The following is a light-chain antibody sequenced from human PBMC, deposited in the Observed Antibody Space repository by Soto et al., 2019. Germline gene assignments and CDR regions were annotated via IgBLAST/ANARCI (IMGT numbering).Light chain of an antibody. J-gene: IGLJ1*01. CDR2: EGS. V-gene: IGLV2-23*01. CDR3: CSYAGSSTYV. CDR1: SSDVGSYNL. Sequence: QSVLTQPASVSGSPGQSITISCTGTSSDVGSYNLVSWYQQHPGKAPKLMIYEGSKRPSGVSNRFSGSKSGNTASLIISGLQAEDEADYYCCSYAGSSTYVFGTGTKV.